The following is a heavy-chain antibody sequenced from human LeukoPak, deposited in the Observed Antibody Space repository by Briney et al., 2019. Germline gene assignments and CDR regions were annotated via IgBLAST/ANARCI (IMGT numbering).Heavy chain of an antibody. D-gene: IGHD2-21*02. CDR2: IAGSSGYI. CDR1: GFTFSSYT. CDR3: ARDRGAYCGGDCYLGFDY. Sequence: NPGGSLRLSCAASGFTFSSYTMNWVRQAPGKGPEWVSSIAGSSGYISYADSVKGRFTISRDNAKKSLYLQMTSLTAEDTAVYYCARDRGAYCGGDCYLGFDYWGRGTLVTVSS. V-gene: IGHV3-21*01. J-gene: IGHJ4*01.